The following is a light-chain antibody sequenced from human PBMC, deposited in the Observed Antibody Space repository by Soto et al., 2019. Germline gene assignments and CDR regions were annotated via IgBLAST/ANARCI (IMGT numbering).Light chain of an antibody. V-gene: IGKV1-5*01. CDR2: DAS. Sequence: DIQMTQSPSSLSASVGDRVTITCRASQSISSYLNWYKQKPGKAPKRLIYDASSLENGVPSRFSGSGSGTEFTLTISSMQPDEFATYYCQQYNSYWTFGQGTKVDIK. J-gene: IGKJ1*01. CDR3: QQYNSYWT. CDR1: QSISSY.